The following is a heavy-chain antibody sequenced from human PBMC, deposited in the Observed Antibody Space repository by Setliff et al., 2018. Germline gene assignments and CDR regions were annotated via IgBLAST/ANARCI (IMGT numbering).Heavy chain of an antibody. Sequence: SETLSLTCTVSGGSISSYYWSWIRQPAGKGLEWIGHIYIGGSANYNPSLKSRVTMSIDTSKNQFSLKLNSVTAADTAVYYCAGHRGASFDSWGQGVLVTVSS. D-gene: IGHD3-10*01. V-gene: IGHV4-4*07. CDR3: AGHRGASFDS. CDR2: IYIGGSA. CDR1: GGSISSYY. J-gene: IGHJ4*02.